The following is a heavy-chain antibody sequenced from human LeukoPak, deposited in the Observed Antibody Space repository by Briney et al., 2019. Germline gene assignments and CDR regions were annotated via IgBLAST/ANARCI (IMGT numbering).Heavy chain of an antibody. V-gene: IGHV4-39*01. CDR2: IYYSGST. Sequence: PSETLSLTCTVSGGSISSSSYYWGWIRQPPGKGLEWIGSIYYSGSTYYNPSLKSRVTISVDTSKNQFSLKLSSVTAADTAVYYCARHGYDSSGSDRRIEWYFDYWGQGTLVTVSS. D-gene: IGHD3-22*01. J-gene: IGHJ4*02. CDR3: ARHGYDSSGSDRRIEWYFDY. CDR1: GGSISSSSYY.